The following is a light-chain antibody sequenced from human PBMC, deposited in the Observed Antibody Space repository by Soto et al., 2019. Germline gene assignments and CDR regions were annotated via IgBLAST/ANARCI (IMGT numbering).Light chain of an antibody. CDR1: SCDVGGYNY. V-gene: IGLV2-14*03. Sequence: QSVLTQPVSVSGSPGQSITISCTGTSCDVGGYNYVSWYQQHPGKAPKLMIYDVSNRPSGVSNRFSGSKSGNTASLTISGLQAEDEADYYCNSYTSSSTYVFGTGTKVTV. CDR2: DVS. J-gene: IGLJ1*01. CDR3: NSYTSSSTYV.